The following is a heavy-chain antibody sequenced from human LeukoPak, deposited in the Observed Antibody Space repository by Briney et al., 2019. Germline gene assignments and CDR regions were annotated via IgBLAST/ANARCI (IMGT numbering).Heavy chain of an antibody. J-gene: IGHJ3*02. D-gene: IGHD2-8*01. V-gene: IGHV3-74*01. CDR1: GFTFSSYW. CDR3: ARGNGHASDI. Sequence: GGSLRLSCAASGFTFSSYWMHWVRQPPGKGLVWVSRITSDGSSTSYADSVKGRFTISRDNAKNTLYLQMNSLRAEDRAVYYCARGNGHASDIWGQGTMVTVSS. CDR2: ITSDGSST.